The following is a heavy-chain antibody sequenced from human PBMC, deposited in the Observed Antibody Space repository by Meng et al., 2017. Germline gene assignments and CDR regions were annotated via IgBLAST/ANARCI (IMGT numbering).Heavy chain of an antibody. V-gene: IGHV1-69*06. Sequence: QVQVVQSGAGVKKPGSSVKVSCKASVVSFSSYAISWVRQAPGQGLEWMGGIIPIFGTANYAQKFHGRVTITADKSTSTAYMELSSLRSEDTAVYYCARARGSSGYYAFDYWGQGTLVTVSS. CDR2: IIPIFGTA. J-gene: IGHJ4*02. CDR1: VVSFSSYA. D-gene: IGHD3-22*01. CDR3: ARARGSSGYYAFDY.